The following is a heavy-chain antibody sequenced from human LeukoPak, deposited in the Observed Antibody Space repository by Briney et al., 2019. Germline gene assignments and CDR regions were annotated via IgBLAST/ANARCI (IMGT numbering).Heavy chain of an antibody. CDR1: GYTFTNYH. CDR3: ARRSGTGRYYYYYMDV. D-gene: IGHD1-1*01. CDR2: INPNSGGT. Sequence: ASVKVSCKASGYTFTNYHIHWVRQAPGQGLEWMGWINPNSGGTNYAQKFQGRVTMTRDTSISTAYMELSRLRSDDTAVYYCARRSGTGRYYYYYMDVWGKGTTVTISS. V-gene: IGHV1-2*02. J-gene: IGHJ6*03.